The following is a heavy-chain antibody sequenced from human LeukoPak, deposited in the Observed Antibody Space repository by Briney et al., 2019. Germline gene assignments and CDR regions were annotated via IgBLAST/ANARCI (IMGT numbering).Heavy chain of an antibody. CDR1: GGSISSYY. J-gene: IGHJ4*02. Sequence: PSETLSLTCTVSGGSISSYYWSWIRQPPGKGLEWIGYIYYKGGTNYNPSLRSRVTISVDTSKNHFSLRLSSVTAADTAMYYCARAGGVDTAMDANFDYWGQGTLVTVSS. D-gene: IGHD5-18*01. CDR3: ARAGGVDTAMDANFDY. CDR2: IYYKGGT. V-gene: IGHV4-59*01.